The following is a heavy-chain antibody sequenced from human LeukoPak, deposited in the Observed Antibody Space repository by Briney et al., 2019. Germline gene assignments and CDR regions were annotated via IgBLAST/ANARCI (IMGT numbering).Heavy chain of an antibody. CDR1: GFTFSSYA. V-gene: IGHV3-23*01. J-gene: IGHJ2*01. CDR3: AKDLDVVPAAILDL. D-gene: IGHD2-2*01. Sequence: GGSLRLSCAASGFTFSSYAMSWVRQAPGKGLEWVSAVSGSGGSTYYADSVKGRFTISRDNSKNTLYLQMNSLRAEDTAVYYCAKDLDVVPAAILDLWGRGTLVTVSS. CDR2: VSGSGGST.